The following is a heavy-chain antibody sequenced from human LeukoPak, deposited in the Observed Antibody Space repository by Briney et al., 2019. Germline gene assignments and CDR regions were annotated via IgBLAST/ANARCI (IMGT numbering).Heavy chain of an antibody. CDR2: ISSSSSYI. D-gene: IGHD3-16*02. Sequence: PGGSLRLSCAASGFTFSSYSMNWVRQAPGKGLEWVSSISSSSSYIYYADSVKDRFTISRDNAKNSLYLQMNSLRAEDTAVYYCAREGLDDYVWGSYRYTLFDYWGQGTLVTVSS. CDR1: GFTFSSYS. J-gene: IGHJ4*02. CDR3: AREGLDDYVWGSYRYTLFDY. V-gene: IGHV3-21*01.